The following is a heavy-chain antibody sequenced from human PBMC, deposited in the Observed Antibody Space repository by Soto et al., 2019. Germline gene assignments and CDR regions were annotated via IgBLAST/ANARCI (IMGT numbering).Heavy chain of an antibody. V-gene: IGHV4-61*01. Sequence: QVQLQESGPGLVKPSETLSLTCTVSGGSVSSGSYYWSWIRQPPGKGLEWIGYIYYSGSTNYNPSLKSRVTISVDTSKNQFSLKLSSVTAADTAVYYCARQVGLGFDDWGQGTLVTVSS. CDR2: IYYSGST. D-gene: IGHD2-2*01. J-gene: IGHJ4*02. CDR1: GGSVSSGSYY. CDR3: ARQVGLGFDD.